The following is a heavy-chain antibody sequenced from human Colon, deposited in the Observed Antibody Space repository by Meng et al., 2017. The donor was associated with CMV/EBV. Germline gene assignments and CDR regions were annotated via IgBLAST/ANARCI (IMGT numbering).Heavy chain of an antibody. V-gene: IGHV3-30-3*01. D-gene: IGHD2-15*01. J-gene: IGHJ6*02. CDR3: ARDRVATPKAGFGMDV. CDR1: GFVYSSYA. Sequence: GESLKISCAASGFVYSSYAMYWVRQAPGKGLEWVALILHDASSQYYADSVKGRFTISRDNSKNTLYLQMDNLRHEDTAIYYCARDRVATPKAGFGMDVWGQGTTVTVSS. CDR2: ILHDASSQ.